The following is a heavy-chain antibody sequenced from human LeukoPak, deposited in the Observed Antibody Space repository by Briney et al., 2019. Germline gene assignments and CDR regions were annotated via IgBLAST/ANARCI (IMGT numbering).Heavy chain of an antibody. J-gene: IGHJ3*02. D-gene: IGHD2-15*01. CDR2: INWNGGST. V-gene: IGHV3-20*04. CDR1: GFNFRDYY. Sequence: GGSLRLSCVASGFNFRDYYMGWIRQAPGKGLEWVSGINWNGGSTGYADSVKGRFTISRDNAKNSLYLQMNSLRAEDTALYYCARDTDSQGAFDIWGQGTMVTVSS. CDR3: ARDTDSQGAFDI.